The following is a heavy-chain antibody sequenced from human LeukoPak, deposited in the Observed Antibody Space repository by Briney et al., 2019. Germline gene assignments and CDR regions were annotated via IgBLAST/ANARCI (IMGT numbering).Heavy chain of an antibody. Sequence: PGGSLGLSCAASGFTFSNAWMSWVRQAPGKGLEWVGRIKSKTDGGTTDYAAPVKGRFTISRDDSKNTLYLQMNSLKTEDTAVYYCTTPGYSYGWGYYYGMDVWGKGTTVTVSS. V-gene: IGHV3-15*01. CDR1: GFTFSNAW. CDR3: TTPGYSYGWGYYYGMDV. J-gene: IGHJ6*04. CDR2: IKSKTDGGTT. D-gene: IGHD5-18*01.